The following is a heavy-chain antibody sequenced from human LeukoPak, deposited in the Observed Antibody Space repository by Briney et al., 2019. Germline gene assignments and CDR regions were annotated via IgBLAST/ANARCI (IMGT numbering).Heavy chain of an antibody. CDR3: ARDVYSSGWRYYFDY. CDR1: GGTFSSYA. CDR2: IIPIFGTA. V-gene: IGHV1-69*01. Sequence: GSSVRVSCKASGGTFSSYAISWVRQAPGQGLEWMGGIIPIFGTANYAQKFQGRVTITADESTSTAYMELSSLRSGDTAVYYCARDVYSSGWRYYFDYWGQGTLVTVSS. D-gene: IGHD6-19*01. J-gene: IGHJ4*02.